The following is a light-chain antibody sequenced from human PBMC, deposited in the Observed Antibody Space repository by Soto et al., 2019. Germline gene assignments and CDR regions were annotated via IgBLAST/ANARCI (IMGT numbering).Light chain of an antibody. CDR3: QQYCCPPWT. Sequence: EIVLTQSPGTLSLSPGERATLSCRASQSVSSSWLAWYQQKPGQAPRLLIYGASSRATGVPDRFSGSGSGTKFPFHLPRLGAEDSSIFFCQQYCCPPWTFRQRTKVEIK. J-gene: IGKJ1*01. V-gene: IGKV3-20*01. CDR2: GAS. CDR1: QSVSSSW.